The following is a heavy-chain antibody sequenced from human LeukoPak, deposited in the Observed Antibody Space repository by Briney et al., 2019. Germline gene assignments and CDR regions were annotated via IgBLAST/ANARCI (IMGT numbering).Heavy chain of an antibody. J-gene: IGHJ3*02. Sequence: SETLSLTCTVSGGSVSSTTYYWGWIRQPPGKGLEWIGNIYYSGTTHYNPSLKSRVTMSVDTTKNQFSLKVISVTAADTAVYYCARDRGGRLEPFDIWGQGTMDTVSS. CDR3: ARDRGGRLEPFDI. D-gene: IGHD1-26*01. CDR1: GGSVSSTTYY. CDR2: IYYSGTT. V-gene: IGHV4-39*07.